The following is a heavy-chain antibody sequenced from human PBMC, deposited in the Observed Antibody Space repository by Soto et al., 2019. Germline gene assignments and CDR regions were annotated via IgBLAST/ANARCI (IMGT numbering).Heavy chain of an antibody. CDR2: MNPNSGNT. D-gene: IGHD6-13*01. CDR1: GYTFTSYD. Sequence: XSVKVSFEASGYTFTSYDINWVRQATGQGLEWMGWMNPNSGNTGYAQKFQGRVTMTRNTSISTAYMELSSLRSEDTAVYYCARGFSSSWYIGKDYYGMDVWGQGPTVTVSS. CDR3: ARGFSSSWYIGKDYYGMDV. V-gene: IGHV1-8*01. J-gene: IGHJ6*02.